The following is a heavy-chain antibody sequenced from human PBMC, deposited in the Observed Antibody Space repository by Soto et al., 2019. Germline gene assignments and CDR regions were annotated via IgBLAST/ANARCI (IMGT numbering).Heavy chain of an antibody. CDR2: VYYSGST. D-gene: IGHD2-15*01. J-gene: IGHJ4*02. CDR3: ARPRDATGYFDY. CDR1: GGTISNSNHY. Sequence: QPQLQESGPGLVKPSETLPLTCTVSGGTISNSNHYWAWIRQPPGKGLEWIGSVYYSGSTYYNPSLKSRLTISVDTFTNQFSLRLNSVTAADTAVYYCARPRDATGYFDYWGQGTLVTVSS. V-gene: IGHV4-39*01.